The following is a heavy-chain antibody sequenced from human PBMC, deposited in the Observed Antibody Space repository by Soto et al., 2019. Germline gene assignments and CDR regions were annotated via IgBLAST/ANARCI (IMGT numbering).Heavy chain of an antibody. D-gene: IGHD3-22*01. CDR1: GGSISSGDYY. CDR2: IYYSGST. V-gene: IGHV4-30-4*01. CDR3: ASTNYYDSSGLPLIDY. Sequence: PSETLSLTCTVSGGSISSGDYYWSWIRQPPGKGLEWIGYIYYSGSTYYNPSLKSRVTISLDTSKNQFSLKLKSVTAADTAVYYCASTNYYDSSGLPLIDYWGQGTLVTVSS. J-gene: IGHJ4*02.